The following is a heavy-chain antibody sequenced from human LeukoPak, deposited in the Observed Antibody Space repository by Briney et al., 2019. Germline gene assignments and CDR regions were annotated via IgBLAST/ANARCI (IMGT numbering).Heavy chain of an antibody. V-gene: IGHV4-4*09. Sequence: PSETLSLTCTVSGGSISSYYWSWIRQPPGKGLEWIGYIYTSGSTNYNPSLKSRVTISVDTSKNQFSLKLSSVTAADTAVYYCARGDYDFWSGYYGYYYYYYMDVWGKGTTVTVSS. CDR1: GGSISSYY. D-gene: IGHD3-3*01. J-gene: IGHJ6*03. CDR2: IYTSGST. CDR3: ARGDYDFWSGYYGYYYYYYMDV.